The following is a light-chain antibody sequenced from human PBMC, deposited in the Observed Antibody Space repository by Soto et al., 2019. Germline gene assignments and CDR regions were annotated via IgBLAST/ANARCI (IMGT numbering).Light chain of an antibody. Sequence: MTQSPSPLSASIGARVTITFRASQSINSFLNWYQQKPGKAPRLLIYGASTRATGIPARFSGSGSGTEFTLTISSLQSEDFAVYYCQQYNNWPAWTFGQGTTVDIK. CDR1: QSINSF. CDR2: GAS. J-gene: IGKJ1*01. V-gene: IGKV3-15*01. CDR3: QQYNNWPAWT.